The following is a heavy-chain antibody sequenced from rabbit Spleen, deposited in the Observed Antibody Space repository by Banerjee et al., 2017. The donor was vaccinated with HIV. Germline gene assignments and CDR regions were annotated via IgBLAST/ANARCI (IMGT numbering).Heavy chain of an antibody. D-gene: IGHD4-2*01. Sequence: QSLEESGGDLVKPGASLTLTCTASGFSFSIDYRMCWVRQAPGKGLEWIACIDVGSTITHYATWAKGRFTISKTSSTTVTLQMTSLTAADTATHFCARHVAGSYDGFNLWGPGTLVTVS. CDR2: IDVGSTIT. CDR1: GFSFSIDYR. CDR3: ARHVAGSYDGFNL. V-gene: IGHV1S40*01. J-gene: IGHJ4*01.